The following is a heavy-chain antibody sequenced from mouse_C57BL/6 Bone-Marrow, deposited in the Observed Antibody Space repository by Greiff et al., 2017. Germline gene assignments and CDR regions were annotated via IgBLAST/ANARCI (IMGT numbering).Heavy chain of an antibody. J-gene: IGHJ3*01. V-gene: IGHV5-6*02. D-gene: IGHD2-1*01. CDR2: ISSGGSYT. CDR1: GFTFSSYG. Sequence: DVKLVESGGDLVKPGGSLKLSCAASGFTFSSYGMSWVRQTPDKRLEWVATISSGGSYTYYPDSVKGRFTISRDNAKNTLYLQMSSLKSEDTAMYYCARRGGNYGAWFAYWGQGTLVTVSA. CDR3: ARRGGNYGAWFAY.